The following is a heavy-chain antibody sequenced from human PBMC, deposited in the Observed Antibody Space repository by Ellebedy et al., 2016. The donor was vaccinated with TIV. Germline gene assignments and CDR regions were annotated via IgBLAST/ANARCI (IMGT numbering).Heavy chain of an antibody. CDR1: GYTFTSYY. CDR3: ARSFSDLVVTAISV. Sequence: AASVKVSCKASGYTFTSYYMHWVRQAPGQGLEWMGIIDPRGGSTSYAPKFQDRVTMTRDTYASTLYMHLTSLTSDDTAVYYCARSFSDLVVTAISVWGQGTLVTVSS. CDR2: IDPRGGST. J-gene: IGHJ4*02. D-gene: IGHD2-21*02. V-gene: IGHV1-46*01.